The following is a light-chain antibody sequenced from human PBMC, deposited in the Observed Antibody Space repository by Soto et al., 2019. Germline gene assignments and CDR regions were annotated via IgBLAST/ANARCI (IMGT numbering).Light chain of an antibody. CDR2: DNT. CDR1: SSDIGAGYR. Sequence: QSVLTQPPSVSGAPGERVTISCTGSSSDIGAGYRVRWYQQVPGTAPKLLIYDNTNRPSGVSVRFSGSKSGNTASLTVSGLQAADEADYFCKSYAGSNTYVFGSGTKVTVL. J-gene: IGLJ1*01. CDR3: KSYAGSNTYV. V-gene: IGLV1-40*01.